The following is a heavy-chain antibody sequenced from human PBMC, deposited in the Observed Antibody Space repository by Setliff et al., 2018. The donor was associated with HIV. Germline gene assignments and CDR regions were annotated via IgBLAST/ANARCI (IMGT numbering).Heavy chain of an antibody. D-gene: IGHD2-21*01. Sequence: NPSETLSLTCTVSGGSISSDTYHYSWIRQPARKGLEWIGQTYSSGSTKCNPSLKSRVTISVDTSKNQFSLTLSSVTAADTAMYYCATYAGNGGGKGYWGQGTLVTVSS. CDR2: TYSSGST. CDR3: ATYAGNGGGKGY. V-gene: IGHV4-61*09. CDR1: GGSISSDTYH. J-gene: IGHJ4*02.